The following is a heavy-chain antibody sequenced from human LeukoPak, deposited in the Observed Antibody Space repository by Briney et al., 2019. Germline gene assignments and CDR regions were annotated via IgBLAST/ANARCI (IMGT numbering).Heavy chain of an antibody. CDR3: ARDNYNFVWGSYRSVLDY. J-gene: IGHJ4*02. Sequence: SQTLSLTCAISGDSVSSISAAWNWIRQSPSRGLEWLGRTYYRSKWYNDYAVSVKSRITINPDTSKNQFSLQLNSVTPEDTAVYYCARDNYNFVWGSYRSVLDYWGQGTLVTVSS. CDR2: TYYRSKWYN. D-gene: IGHD3-16*02. V-gene: IGHV6-1*01. CDR1: GDSVSSISAA.